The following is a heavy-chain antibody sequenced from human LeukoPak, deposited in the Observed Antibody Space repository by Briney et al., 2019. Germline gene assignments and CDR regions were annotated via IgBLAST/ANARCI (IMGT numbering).Heavy chain of an antibody. J-gene: IGHJ4*02. CDR3: ARAREGSSWSLFDY. Sequence: GGSLRLSCAASGFPFNAYWMTWVRQAPGKGLEWVAVISYDGSNKYYADSVKGRFTISRDNSKNTLYLQMNSLRAEDTAVYYCARAREGSSWSLFDYWGQGTLVTVSS. V-gene: IGHV3-30-3*01. CDR1: GFPFNAYW. D-gene: IGHD6-13*01. CDR2: ISYDGSNK.